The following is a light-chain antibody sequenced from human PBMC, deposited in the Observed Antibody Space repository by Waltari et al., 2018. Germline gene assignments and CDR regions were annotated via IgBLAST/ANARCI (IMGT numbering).Light chain of an antibody. CDR3: MLARQTPWT. Sequence: QSPLHSHGNTFSDWYVQKPGQSPQRLIHLITNRASGVPYIFSGRRSGTEFTRKSNRVEAEDVGVYFCMLARQTPWTFVQGTKLEL. CDR1: QSPLHSHGNTF. J-gene: IGKJ1*01. CDR2: LIT. V-gene: IGKV2-28*01.